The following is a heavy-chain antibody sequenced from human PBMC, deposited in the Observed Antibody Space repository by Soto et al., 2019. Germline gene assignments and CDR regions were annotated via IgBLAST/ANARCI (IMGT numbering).Heavy chain of an antibody. J-gene: IGHJ4*02. D-gene: IGHD1-26*01. V-gene: IGHV4-59*08. CDR2: IYDSGST. CDR3: AGDVRSGSYRFDY. CDR1: DGSISTYY. Sequence: PSETLSLTCTVSDGSISTYYWSWLRQPPGKGLEWIGYIYDSGSTLYNPSLKSRVTISVDRPNNQFSLKLRSVTAADTAIYYCAGDVRSGSYRFDYWGQGTLVT.